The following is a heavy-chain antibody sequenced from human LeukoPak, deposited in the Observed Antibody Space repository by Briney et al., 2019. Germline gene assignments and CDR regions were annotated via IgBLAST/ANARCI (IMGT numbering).Heavy chain of an antibody. CDR1: GFTFSSYW. V-gene: IGHV3-74*01. J-gene: IGHJ3*02. D-gene: IGHD6-6*01. Sequence: PGGSLRLSCAASGFTFSSYWMHWARQAPGKGLVWVSRISTDGSSTNSADSVKGRLTISRDNAKNTLYLQMNSLRAEDTAVYYCVREYSSSSGRAFDIWGQGTMVTVS. CDR3: VREYSSSSGRAFDI. CDR2: ISTDGSST.